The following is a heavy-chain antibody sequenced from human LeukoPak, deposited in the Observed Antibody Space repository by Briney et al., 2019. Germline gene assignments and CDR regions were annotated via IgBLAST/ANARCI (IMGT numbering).Heavy chain of an antibody. V-gene: IGHV4-59*01. CDR2: IYTSGST. CDR3: ARSGNYYDSSGYNY. CDR1: GGSISSYY. D-gene: IGHD3-22*01. Sequence: PSETLSLTCTVSGGSISSYYWSWIRQPPGKGLEWIGHIYTSGSTNYNPSLKSRVTISVDTSKNQFSLKLSSVTAADTAVYYCARSGNYYDSSGYNYWGQGTLVTFS. J-gene: IGHJ4*02.